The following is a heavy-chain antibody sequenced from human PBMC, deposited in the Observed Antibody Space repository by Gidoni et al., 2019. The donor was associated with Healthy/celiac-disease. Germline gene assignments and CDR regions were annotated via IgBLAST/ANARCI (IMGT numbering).Heavy chain of an antibody. CDR2: FSAHKGRA. Sequence: GHGLEWMGLFSAHKGRADYAEKFQGRVTMTTDSSTATAYMELRSLGSDDTAVYHCARVVTYDYDTSGFTDSGEAFDIWGQGTVVTVSS. J-gene: IGHJ3*02. V-gene: IGHV1-18*01. CDR3: ARVVTYDYDTSGFTDSGEAFDI. D-gene: IGHD3-22*01.